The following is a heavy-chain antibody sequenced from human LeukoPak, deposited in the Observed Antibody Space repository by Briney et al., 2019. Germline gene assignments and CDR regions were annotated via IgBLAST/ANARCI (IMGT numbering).Heavy chain of an antibody. CDR1: GYSFTSYW. CDR3: ARQISPVAGLAY. Sequence: GESLKISCKGPGYSFTSYWISWVRQMPGKGLEWMGRIDPSDSYTNYSPSFQGHVTISADKSISTAYLQWSSLKASDTAMYYCARQISPVAGLAYWGQGALVTVSS. V-gene: IGHV5-10-1*01. J-gene: IGHJ4*02. D-gene: IGHD6-19*01. CDR2: IDPSDSYT.